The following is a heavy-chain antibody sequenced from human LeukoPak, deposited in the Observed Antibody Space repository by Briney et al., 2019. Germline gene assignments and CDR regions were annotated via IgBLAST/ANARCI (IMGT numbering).Heavy chain of an antibody. CDR3: ARVVEYVWGCYSYCFDY. CDR1: GGSISSGGDY. Sequence: SQTLTLTCTVSGGSISSGGDYWSGSRQPRGEGVEWIGFICCSGSTYYNPSVKGRVTISVDTSKNKFSLKLSSVTAADTAVYYCARVVEYVWGCYSYCFDYWGQETLVVVSS. CDR2: ICCSGST. D-gene: IGHD3-16*02. V-gene: IGHV4-31*03. J-gene: IGHJ4*02.